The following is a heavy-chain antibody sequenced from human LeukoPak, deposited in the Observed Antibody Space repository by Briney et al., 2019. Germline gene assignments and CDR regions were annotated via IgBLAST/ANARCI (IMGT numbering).Heavy chain of an antibody. J-gene: IGHJ4*02. CDR1: GYTFTSYG. D-gene: IGHD1-26*01. CDR2: INAYNGNT. Sequence: ASVKVSCKASGYTFTSYGISWVRQAPGQRLEWMGWINAYNGNTNYAQKLQGRVTMTTDTSTSTAYMELRSLRSDDTAVYYCARAASGSYYSVYWGQGTLVTVSS. CDR3: ARAASGSYYSVY. V-gene: IGHV1-18*01.